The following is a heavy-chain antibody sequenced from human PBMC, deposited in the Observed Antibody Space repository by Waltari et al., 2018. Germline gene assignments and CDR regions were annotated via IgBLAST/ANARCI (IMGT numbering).Heavy chain of an antibody. CDR1: GFALRSDA. CDR2: ISFVGGNT. D-gene: IGHD6-13*01. Sequence: EGQLLESGGILVQPGGSLRLSCAAPGFALRSDALTWVRQAPGKGLESVSSISFVGGNTYYADSLKGRFTISRDNSKNTLYLQMNSLTVADTAVYYCAKEITAADAPYFFDYWGRGTLVTVSS. CDR3: AKEITAADAPYFFDY. J-gene: IGHJ4*02. V-gene: IGHV3-23*01.